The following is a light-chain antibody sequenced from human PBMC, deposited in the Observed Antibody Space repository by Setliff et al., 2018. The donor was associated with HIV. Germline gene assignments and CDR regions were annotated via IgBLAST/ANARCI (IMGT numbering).Light chain of an antibody. CDR3: GTWDSGLSAVV. J-gene: IGLJ2*01. CDR1: SSNIGSNT. CDR2: SNN. Sequence: VLTQPPSASGTPGQRVAISCSGSSSNIGSNTVNWYQQLPRTAPKLLIYSNNQRPSGIPDRFSGSKSGTSATLGITGLQTGDEADYYCGTWDSGLSAVVFGGGTKVTVL. V-gene: IGLV1-44*01.